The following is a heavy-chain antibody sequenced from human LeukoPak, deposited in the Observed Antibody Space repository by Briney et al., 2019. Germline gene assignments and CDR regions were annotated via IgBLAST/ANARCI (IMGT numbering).Heavy chain of an antibody. CDR2: RYYSGST. J-gene: IGHJ1*01. CDR1: GGSISSYY. Sequence: SETLSLTCSVSGGSISSYYWTWIRQPPGKGLEWIGYRYYSGSTTYNPSLKSRVTISVDTSKSLFSLKLISVTAADTAIYYCARVRGDFETDWGQGTLVTVSS. CDR3: ARVRGDFETD. V-gene: IGHV4-59*01. D-gene: IGHD3-16*01.